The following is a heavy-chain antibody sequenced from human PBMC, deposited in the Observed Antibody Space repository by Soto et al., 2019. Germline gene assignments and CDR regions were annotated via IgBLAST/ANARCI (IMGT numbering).Heavy chain of an antibody. CDR2: ISTYNGDT. CDR3: AREGVAPYYYYGMDV. D-gene: IGHD5-12*01. J-gene: IGHJ6*02. Sequence: AFKGSGYTVTLSFIKWVGPAPGQRLEWMGWISTYNGDTNYAQTFQGRVTMTTDTSTRTAYMELRSLRSDDTAVYYCAREGVAPYYYYGMDVWGQGTPVTVSS. CDR1: GYTVTLSF. V-gene: IGHV1-18*01.